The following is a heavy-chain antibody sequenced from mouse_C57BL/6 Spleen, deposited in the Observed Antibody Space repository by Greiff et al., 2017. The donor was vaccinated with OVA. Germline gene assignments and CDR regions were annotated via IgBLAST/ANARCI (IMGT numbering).Heavy chain of an antibody. CDR1: GYTFTSYW. Sequence: VQLQQPGAELVRPGTSVKLSCKASGYTFTSYWMHWVKQRPGQGLEWIGVIDPSDSYTNYNQKFKGKATLTVDTSSSTAYMQLSSLTSEDSAVYYCARRLDWYFDVWGTGTTVTVSS. D-gene: IGHD4-1*01. J-gene: IGHJ1*03. CDR2: IDPSDSYT. CDR3: ARRLDWYFDV. V-gene: IGHV1-59*01.